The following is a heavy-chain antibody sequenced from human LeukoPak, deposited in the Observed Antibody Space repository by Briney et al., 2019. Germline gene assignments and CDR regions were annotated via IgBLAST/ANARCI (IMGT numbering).Heavy chain of an antibody. Sequence: SETLSLTCTVSGGSISNDFWSWIRQPPGKGLEWIGYISYSGITNYNPSLKSRVIISADTSKNQFSLRLRSETAADTAVYFCAGDIAAINIPGSRLDPWGQGTLVTVSS. J-gene: IGHJ5*02. CDR2: ISYSGIT. CDR3: AGDIAAINIPGSRLDP. CDR1: GGSISNDF. V-gene: IGHV4-59*08. D-gene: IGHD6-13*01.